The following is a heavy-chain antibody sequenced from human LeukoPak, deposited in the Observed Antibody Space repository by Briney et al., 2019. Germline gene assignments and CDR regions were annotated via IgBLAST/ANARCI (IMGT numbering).Heavy chain of an antibody. D-gene: IGHD4-17*01. CDR3: ARGQGTVTTH. CDR2: INHSGSA. J-gene: IGHJ4*02. CDR1: GGSFSVYY. V-gene: IGHV4-34*01. Sequence: SETLSLTCAVSGGSFSVYYGTWIRQPPGKGLEWIGEINHSGSANYNPSLKSRVTISLDTSKNQFSLKLSSVTAADTAVYYCARGQGTVTTHWGQGTLVTVSS.